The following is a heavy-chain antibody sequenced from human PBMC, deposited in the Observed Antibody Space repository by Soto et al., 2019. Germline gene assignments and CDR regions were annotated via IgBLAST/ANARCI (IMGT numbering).Heavy chain of an antibody. CDR2: ISAVGGST. Sequence: EGQLLESGGGLVQPGGSLRLSCAASGFTFNSYAMSWVRQAPEAGLEWVSTISAVGGSTYYADSVKGRFTISRDNSKNPLYLQMNSLRADDTAVYYCAKLSTGSYWYFDLWGRGTLVTVSS. J-gene: IGHJ2*01. V-gene: IGHV3-23*01. CDR3: AKLSTGSYWYFDL. D-gene: IGHD6-19*01. CDR1: GFTFNSYA.